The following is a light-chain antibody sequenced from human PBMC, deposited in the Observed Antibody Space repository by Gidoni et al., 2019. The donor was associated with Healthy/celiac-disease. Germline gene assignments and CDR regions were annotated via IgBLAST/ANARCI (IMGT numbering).Light chain of an antibody. J-gene: IGKJ5*01. CDR1: QSVSSN. CDR2: AAS. Sequence: DIEMTQSPATLSASVGERATITCRASQSVSSNLDWYQQKPGKAPKLLIYAASTWPSGIPARFSGSGSGTEFTLTISSLQPEDFAAYYCQQYYNSPCTFGQGTRLEIK. CDR3: QQYYNSPCT. V-gene: IGKV1-39*01.